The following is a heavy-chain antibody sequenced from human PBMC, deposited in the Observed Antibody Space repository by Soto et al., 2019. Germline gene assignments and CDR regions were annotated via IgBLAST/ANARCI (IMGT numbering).Heavy chain of an antibody. CDR1: ADSFSKYY. CDR2: IYFNGNT. CDR3: ASVTFGGVVLAH. D-gene: IGHD3-16*01. Sequence: PSETLSLTCTVSADSFSKYYWTWIRQPPGGGLGWIGYIYFNGNTNYNPSLKGRVTISRXXXXXXFXLXLSXXTAADTAVYYCASVTFGGVVLAHWGQGTLVT. V-gene: IGHV4-59*01. J-gene: IGHJ4*02.